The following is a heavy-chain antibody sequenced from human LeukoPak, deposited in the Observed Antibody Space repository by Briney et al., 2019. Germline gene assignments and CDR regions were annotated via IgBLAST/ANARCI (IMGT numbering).Heavy chain of an antibody. V-gene: IGHV3-30-3*01. J-gene: IGHJ4*02. CDR3: ARAYYYGSESPRPFDY. CDR1: GFTFSSYA. D-gene: IGHD3-10*01. CDR2: ISYDGSNK. Sequence: PGGSLRLSCAASGFTFSSYAMHWVRQAPGKGLEWVAVISYDGSNKYYADSVKGRFTISRDNSKNTLYLQMNSLRAEDTAVYYCARAYYYGSESPRPFDYWGQGTLVTVSS.